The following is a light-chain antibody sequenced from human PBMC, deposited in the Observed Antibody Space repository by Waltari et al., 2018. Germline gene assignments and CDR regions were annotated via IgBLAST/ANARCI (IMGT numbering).Light chain of an antibody. CDR2: HNN. V-gene: IGLV1-51*01. J-gene: IGLJ3*02. CDR1: RANLGTNY. Sequence: QSVLTQPPSVSAAPGQTVTISCSWSRANLGTNYFSCYQHLPRTAPKVLIYHNNERPSGIPDRFSGSTSGTSATLVITGLQTGDEADYYCATWDTSLGDLWVFGGGTRLTVL. CDR3: ATWDTSLGDLWV.